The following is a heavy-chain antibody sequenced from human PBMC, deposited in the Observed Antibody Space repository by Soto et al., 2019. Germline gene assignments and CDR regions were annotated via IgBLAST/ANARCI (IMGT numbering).Heavy chain of an antibody. CDR1: GGSISSGGYY. D-gene: IGHD6-13*01. Sequence: QVQLQESGPGLVKPSQILSLTCTVSGGSISSGGYYWSWIRQHPGKALEWIGYISYSGSTYYNPSLKSRVTISVDTSKDQFSLKLSSVTAADTAVYYCAREGAGPKGSSSWPDDAFDIWGQGIMVTVSS. J-gene: IGHJ3*02. CDR3: AREGAGPKGSSSWPDDAFDI. CDR2: ISYSGST. V-gene: IGHV4-31*03.